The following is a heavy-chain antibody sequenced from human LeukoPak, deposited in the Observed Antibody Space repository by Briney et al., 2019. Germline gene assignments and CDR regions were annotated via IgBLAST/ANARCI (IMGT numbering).Heavy chain of an antibody. CDR2: IYYSGST. V-gene: IGHV4-59*01. CDR1: GASITRSY. CDR3: ASGHHYFGY. Sequence: SETLSLTCIVSGASITRSYWTWIRHPPGNGLEWIGYIYYSGSTNYNPSLKSRVTISVDTSKNQFSLKLSSLTAADTAVYYCASGHHYFGYWGQGTLVTVSS. J-gene: IGHJ4*02. D-gene: IGHD3/OR15-3a*01.